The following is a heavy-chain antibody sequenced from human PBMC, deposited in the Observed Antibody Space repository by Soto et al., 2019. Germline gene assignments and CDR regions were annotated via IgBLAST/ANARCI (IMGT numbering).Heavy chain of an antibody. V-gene: IGHV4-4*02. CDR1: GASISSTYW. J-gene: IGHJ5*02. CDR2: IYHTGST. Sequence: QVQLRESGPGLVKPSGTLSLTCVVSGASISSTYWWSWVRQPPGKGLEWIGEIYHTGSTKYNPSLKSRVTISIDKSNNEFSLKLNSVTAADTAVYYCATLPPRIEVVVTPIPTWGRGILVTVSS. CDR3: ATLPPRIEVVVTPIPT. D-gene: IGHD2-21*02.